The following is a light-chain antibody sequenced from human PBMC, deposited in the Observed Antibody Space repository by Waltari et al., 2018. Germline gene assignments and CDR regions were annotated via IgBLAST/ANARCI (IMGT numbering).Light chain of an antibody. CDR1: QSVGTY. J-gene: IGKJ1*01. CDR2: GAY. V-gene: IGKV3-20*01. CDR3: QHHLRLPTT. Sequence: IVLTQSPGTLSLSPGERATLSCRASQSVGTYLAWYQQKPGQAPRLPIYGAYSRAAVIPDRFSGSGYGTDFILTSSRLEPKDFAVYFCQHHLRLPTTFGQGTKVEIK.